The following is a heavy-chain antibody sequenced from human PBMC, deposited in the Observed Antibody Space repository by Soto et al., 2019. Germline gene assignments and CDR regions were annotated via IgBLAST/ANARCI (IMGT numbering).Heavy chain of an antibody. V-gene: IGHV1-69*12. CDR3: ARGLGEWLVRYYYYYGMDV. Sequence: QVQLVQSGAEVKKPGSSVKVSCKASGGTFSSYAISWVRQAPGQGLEWMGGIIPIFGTANYAQKFQGRVTITADESTSTAYMELSSLRSEDTAVNYCARGLGEWLVRYYYYYGMDVWGQGTTVTVSS. CDR2: IIPIFGTA. D-gene: IGHD6-19*01. J-gene: IGHJ6*02. CDR1: GGTFSSYA.